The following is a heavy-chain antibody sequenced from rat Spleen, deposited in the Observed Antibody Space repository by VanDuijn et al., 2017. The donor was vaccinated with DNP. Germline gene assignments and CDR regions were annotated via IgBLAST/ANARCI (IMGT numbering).Heavy chain of an antibody. J-gene: IGHJ4*01. CDR1: GFTFSDYY. D-gene: IGHD1-12*02. V-gene: IGHV5-20*01. CDR3: GREGDFYEGSFLDALDA. Sequence: EVQLVESGGGLVQPGGSLKLSCAASGFTFSDYYMAWVRQAPTKGLEWVTYINYDGGNTYYRDSVKGRFTISRDDARNTLYLQMNSLTSEDAATYYCGREGDFYEGSFLDALDAWGQGTSVTVSS. CDR2: INYDGGNT.